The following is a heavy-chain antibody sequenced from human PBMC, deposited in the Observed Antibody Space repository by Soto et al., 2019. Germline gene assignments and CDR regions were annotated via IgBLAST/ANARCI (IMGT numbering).Heavy chain of an antibody. CDR1: GFTFSSYG. CDR2: ISYDGSNK. J-gene: IGHJ4*02. V-gene: IGHV3-30*18. CDR3: AKGPSWSYYHLYCFDY. Sequence: PGGSLRLSCAASGFTFSSYGMHWVRQAPGKGLEWVAVISYDGSNKYYADSVKGRFTISRDNSKNTLYLQMNSLRAEDTAVYYCAKGPSWSYYHLYCFDYWGPGTLLTVSS. D-gene: IGHD1-26*01.